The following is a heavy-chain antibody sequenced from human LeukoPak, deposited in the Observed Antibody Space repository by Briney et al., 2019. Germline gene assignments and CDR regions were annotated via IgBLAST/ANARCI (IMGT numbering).Heavy chain of an antibody. D-gene: IGHD3-3*01. CDR1: DDSISDYY. J-gene: IGHJ3*02. Sequence: SETLSLTCTVSDDSISDYYRGWIRQPPGKGLEWIGYFYNSGRSTYNPSLKSRVTMSVDTSKNQFSLKLSSVTAADTAVYYCAREKTYYDFWSGYQPGDAFDIWGQGTMVTVSS. CDR2: FYNSGRS. CDR3: AREKTYYDFWSGYQPGDAFDI. V-gene: IGHV4-59*12.